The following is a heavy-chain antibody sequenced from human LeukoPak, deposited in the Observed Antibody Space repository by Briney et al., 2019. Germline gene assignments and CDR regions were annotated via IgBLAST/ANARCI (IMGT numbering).Heavy chain of an antibody. J-gene: IGHJ4*02. D-gene: IGHD3-22*01. CDR3: AAYDSSGYYYGSVDY. CDR2: IYYSGST. CDR1: GGSISSYY. V-gene: IGHV4-59*01. Sequence: SETLSLTCTVSGGSISSYYWSWIRQPPGKGLEWIGYIYYSGSTNYNPSLKSRVTISVDTSKNQFSLKLSSVTAADTAVYYCAAYDSSGYYYGSVDYWGQGTLVTVPS.